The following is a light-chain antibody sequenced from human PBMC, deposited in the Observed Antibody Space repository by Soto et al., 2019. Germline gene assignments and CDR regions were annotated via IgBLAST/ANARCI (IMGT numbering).Light chain of an antibody. CDR2: EVT. CDR1: SSDIGTYNY. CDR3: SSYTTFSTVI. J-gene: IGLJ2*01. V-gene: IGLV2-14*01. Sequence: QSALTQPASVSGSPGQSITISCTGTSSDIGTYNYVSWYQQHPGKAPKLIIYEVTNRPSGVSNRFSGSKSGSTASLTISGLQSDDEADYYCSSYTTFSTVIFGGGTKLTVL.